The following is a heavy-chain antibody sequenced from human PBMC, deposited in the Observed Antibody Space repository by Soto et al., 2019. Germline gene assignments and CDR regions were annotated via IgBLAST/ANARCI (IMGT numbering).Heavy chain of an antibody. D-gene: IGHD3-22*01. CDR2: IYWDDDK. V-gene: IGHV2-5*02. J-gene: IGHJ5*02. CDR1: GFSLSTSGVG. CDR3: AHSLIGYYYDSSGSNWFDP. Sequence: QITLKESGPTLVKPTQTLTLTCTFSGFSLSTSGVGVGWIRQPPGKALEWLALIYWDDDKRYSPSLKSRLTTTKDTCKNPVVLTMTNMDPVDTATYYCAHSLIGYYYDSSGSNWFDPWGQGTLVTVSS.